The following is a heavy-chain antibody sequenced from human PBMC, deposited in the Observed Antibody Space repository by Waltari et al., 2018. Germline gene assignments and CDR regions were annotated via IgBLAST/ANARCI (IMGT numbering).Heavy chain of an antibody. CDR3: ASAIVIAAAGRGFAFDI. Sequence: QVQLVQSGAEVKKPGSSVKVSCKASGGTFSSYAISWVRQAPGQGLEWMGGIIPSCGTANYAQKFQGRVTITADESTSTAYMELSSLRSEDTAVYYCASAIVIAAAGRGFAFDIWGQGTMVTVSS. CDR1: GGTFSSYA. J-gene: IGHJ3*02. V-gene: IGHV1-69*13. D-gene: IGHD6-13*01. CDR2: IIPSCGTA.